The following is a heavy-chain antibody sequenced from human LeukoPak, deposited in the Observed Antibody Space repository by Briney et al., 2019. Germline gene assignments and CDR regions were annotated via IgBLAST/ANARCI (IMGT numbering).Heavy chain of an antibody. CDR3: ARGFCSGGRCHFDY. J-gene: IGHJ4*02. CDR1: GFTFSYYQ. CDR2: ISGSGSTT. Sequence: PGGSLRLSCAASGFTFSYYQMIWVRQAPGKGLEWISYISGSGSTTYFADSVKGRFTISRDNAKKSMHLQMNSLRDEDTAVYYCARGFCSGGRCHFDYWGQGTLVTVSS. V-gene: IGHV3-48*03. D-gene: IGHD2-15*01.